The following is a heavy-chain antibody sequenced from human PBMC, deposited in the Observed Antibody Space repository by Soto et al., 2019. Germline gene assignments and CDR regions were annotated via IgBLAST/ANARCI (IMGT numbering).Heavy chain of an antibody. D-gene: IGHD4-17*01. CDR3: AHRPTTVTWWFDT. J-gene: IGHJ5*02. V-gene: IGHV2-5*02. CDR1: GFSLTTSGVG. CDR2: IYWDDDK. Sequence: QITLKESGPTLVKPTQTLTLTCTFSGFSLTTSGVGVGWIRQPPGKTLERLALIYWDDDKRYSPSLKSRITITKDTSKNQVVLTMTNMDPADTATYFRAHRPTTVTWWFDTWGQGTMLTVSS.